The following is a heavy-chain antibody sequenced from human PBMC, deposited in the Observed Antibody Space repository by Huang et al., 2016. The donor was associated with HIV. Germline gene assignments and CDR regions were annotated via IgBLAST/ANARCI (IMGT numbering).Heavy chain of an antibody. Sequence: EVQLVESGGGLVKPGRSLRLSCTASGFTFGDYAMRWFRQAQGKGLEWVGFIRSKASGGKTEYAAAVKGRFTNSRDDSKSIAYMQMNSLKIEDTAVYYCTRENYDFWSGYYKYYFDYWGQGTLVTVSS. J-gene: IGHJ4*02. CDR1: GFTFGDYA. D-gene: IGHD3-3*01. V-gene: IGHV3-49*05. CDR2: IRSKASGGKT. CDR3: TRENYDFWSGYYKYYFDY.